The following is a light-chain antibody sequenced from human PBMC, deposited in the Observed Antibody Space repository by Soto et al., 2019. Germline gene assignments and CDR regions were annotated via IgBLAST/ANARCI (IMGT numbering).Light chain of an antibody. CDR3: QQSYTVPIT. Sequence: DIQMTQSPPSLSASVGDRVTIACRASQSIATYLNWYQQRPGQAPQLLISAASTLRSGVPSRFSGSGSGTDFTLPIDSLQTEDFASYYCQQSYTVPITCGQGTRLDFK. J-gene: IGKJ5*01. CDR1: QSIATY. V-gene: IGKV1-39*01. CDR2: AAS.